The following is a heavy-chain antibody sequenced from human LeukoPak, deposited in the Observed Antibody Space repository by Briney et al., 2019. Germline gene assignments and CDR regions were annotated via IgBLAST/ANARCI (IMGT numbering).Heavy chain of an antibody. CDR3: ARGSGGYSYGYGDYFDY. CDR2: ISSSSSYI. Sequence: PGGSLRLSCAASGFTFSSYSMNWVRQAPGKGLEWVSSISSSSSYIYYADSVKGRFTISRDNAKNSLYLQMNSLRAEDTAVYYCARGSGGYSYGYGDYFDYWGQGTLVTVSS. CDR1: GFTFSSYS. J-gene: IGHJ4*02. D-gene: IGHD5-18*01. V-gene: IGHV3-21*01.